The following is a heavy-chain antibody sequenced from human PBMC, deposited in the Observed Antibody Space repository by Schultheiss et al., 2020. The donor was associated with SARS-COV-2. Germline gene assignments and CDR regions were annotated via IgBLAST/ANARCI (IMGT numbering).Heavy chain of an antibody. CDR3: AKSYTAMVMVDWFDP. CDR2: ISYDGSNK. V-gene: IGHV3-30*18. Sequence: GESLKISCAASGFTFSSYGMHWVRQAPGKGLEWVAVISYDGSNKYYADSVKGRFTISRDNYKNTLYLQMNSLRAEDTAVYYCAKSYTAMVMVDWFDPWGQGTLVTVSS. J-gene: IGHJ5*02. D-gene: IGHD5-18*01. CDR1: GFTFSSYG.